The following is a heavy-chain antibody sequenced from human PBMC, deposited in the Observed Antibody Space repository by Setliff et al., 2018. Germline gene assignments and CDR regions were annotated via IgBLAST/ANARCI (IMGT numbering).Heavy chain of an antibody. CDR2: IKEDGSDK. Sequence: GGSLRLSCVASGFSFSNYYMSWVRQAPGKGLEWVANIKEDGSDKYYVDSVKGRFTVSRDNAKNSLYLQMSSLRAEDTAVYYCAKGGGGNYDSSAIGYYYYYYYMDVWGKGTTVTVSS. CDR3: AKGGGGNYDSSAIGYYYYYYYMDV. CDR1: GFSFSNYY. V-gene: IGHV3-7*03. D-gene: IGHD3-22*01. J-gene: IGHJ6*03.